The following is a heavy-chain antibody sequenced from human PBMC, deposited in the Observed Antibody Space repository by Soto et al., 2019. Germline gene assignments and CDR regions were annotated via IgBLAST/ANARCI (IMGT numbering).Heavy chain of an antibody. D-gene: IGHD7-27*01. CDR1: GYSFTSYE. Sequence: ASVKVSCKASGYSFTSYEINWVRQATGQGPEWMGWMNPNSGDTGYSHKFQGRVTMTRNTSISTDYMQLSSLRSEDTAVYYCASVLGWAFDLWGRGTLVTVSS. CDR3: ASVLGWAFDL. CDR2: MNPNSGDT. V-gene: IGHV1-8*01. J-gene: IGHJ2*01.